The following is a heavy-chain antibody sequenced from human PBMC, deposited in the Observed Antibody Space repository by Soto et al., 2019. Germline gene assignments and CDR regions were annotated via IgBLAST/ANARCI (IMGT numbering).Heavy chain of an antibody. D-gene: IGHD6-19*01. CDR1: GDSFISYW. CDR3: ARSDSSVLVLIDY. CDR2: VDASDCYN. V-gene: IGHV5-10-1*01. J-gene: IGHJ4*02. Sequence: GEFLKISCMGSGDSFISYWISWVRQMPGKGLKWMGRVDASDCYNKYSPSFQGHVTFSADKSISTVYLQWSSLKASDTAMYYCARSDSSVLVLIDYGGQGPLRTFSS.